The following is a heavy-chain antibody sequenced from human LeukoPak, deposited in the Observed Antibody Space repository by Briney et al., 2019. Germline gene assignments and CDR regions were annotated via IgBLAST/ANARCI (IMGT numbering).Heavy chain of an antibody. CDR1: GFTFSSYG. D-gene: IGHD1-1*01. Sequence: GGSLRLSCAASGFTFSSYGMHWVRQAPGKGLEWVAVISYDGSNKYYADSVKGRFTISRDNSKNTLYLQMNSLRAEDTAVYYCATDRVVDTTHKPGYWGQGTLVTVSS. J-gene: IGHJ4*02. CDR2: ISYDGSNK. V-gene: IGHV3-30*03. CDR3: ATDRVVDTTHKPGY.